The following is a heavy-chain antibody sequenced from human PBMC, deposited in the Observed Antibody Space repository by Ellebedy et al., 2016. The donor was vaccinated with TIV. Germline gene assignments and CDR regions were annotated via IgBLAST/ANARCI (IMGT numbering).Heavy chain of an antibody. D-gene: IGHD6-19*01. CDR2: IRSDGSTK. Sequence: GESLKISCAASGFTTSGMHWVRQAPGQGPEWVAFIRSDGSTKYYADSAKGRFTISRDDSKNTLYLQMKSLRVDDTAVYYCVKGAFPVPTVMAVWGQGTTVTVSS. V-gene: IGHV3-30*02. CDR3: VKGAFPVPTVMAV. J-gene: IGHJ6*02. CDR1: GFTTSG.